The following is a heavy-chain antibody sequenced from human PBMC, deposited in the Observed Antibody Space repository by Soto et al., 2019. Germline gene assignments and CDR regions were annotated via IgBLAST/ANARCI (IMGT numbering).Heavy chain of an antibody. V-gene: IGHV1-8*01. J-gene: IGHJ6*03. CDR2: MNPNSGNT. Sequence: QVPLVQSGAEVKKPGASVKVSCKASGYTCTSYDINWVRQATGQGLEWMGWMNPNSGNTGYAQKFQGRVTMTRNTSISTAYMELSSLRSEDTAVYYCARGRRCSGGSCYPYYYYYYMDVWGKGTTVTVSS. CDR3: ARGRRCSGGSCYPYYYYYYMDV. D-gene: IGHD2-15*01. CDR1: GYTCTSYD.